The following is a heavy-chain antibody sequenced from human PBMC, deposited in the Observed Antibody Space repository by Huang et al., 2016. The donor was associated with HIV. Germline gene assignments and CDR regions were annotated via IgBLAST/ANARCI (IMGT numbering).Heavy chain of an antibody. CDR2: ITSSSSHT. CDR1: GFTFRSFT. CDR3: AFGAVFDGAFDF. V-gene: IGHV3-21*01. Sequence: EAQLVESGGGLVKPGGSLRLSCEVSGFTFRSFTMNWVRQAPGKGLEGVSSITSSSSHTYYADSMKGRFTISRDNARNSLYLQMTGLRAEDTAVYYCAFGAVFDGAFDFWGQGTPVTVSS. J-gene: IGHJ4*02. D-gene: IGHD3-16*01.